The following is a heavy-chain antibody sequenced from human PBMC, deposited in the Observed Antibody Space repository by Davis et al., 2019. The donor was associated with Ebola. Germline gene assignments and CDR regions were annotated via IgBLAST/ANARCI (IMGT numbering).Heavy chain of an antibody. CDR1: GFSISTYY. Sequence: MPSETLSLTCTVSGFSISTYYYIWIRQSPGEGLEWIGCINHSGNSNYNPSLKSRVTMSVDTSNHQFSLKLNSVTAADTAVYYCARGWNYFFYYMDVWGKGTTVTVSS. CDR3: ARGWNYFFYYMDV. D-gene: IGHD1-1*01. V-gene: IGHV4-59*01. CDR2: INHSGNS. J-gene: IGHJ6*03.